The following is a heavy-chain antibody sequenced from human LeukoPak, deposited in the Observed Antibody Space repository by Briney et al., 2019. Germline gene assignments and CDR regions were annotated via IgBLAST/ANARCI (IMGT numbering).Heavy chain of an antibody. D-gene: IGHD1/OR15-1a*01. CDR2: IYYSGST. Sequence: PSETLPLTCTVSGGSISSYYWSWIRQPPGKGLEWIGYIYYSGSTNYNPSLKSRVTIPVDTSKNQFSLKLSSVTAADTAVYYCASATFEQGYFDYWGQGTLVTVSS. J-gene: IGHJ4*02. CDR3: ASATFEQGYFDY. CDR1: GGSISSYY. V-gene: IGHV4-59*01.